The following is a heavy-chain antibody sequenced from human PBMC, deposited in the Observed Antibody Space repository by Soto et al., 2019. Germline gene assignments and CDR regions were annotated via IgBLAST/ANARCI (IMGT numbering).Heavy chain of an antibody. J-gene: IGHJ6*02. CDR2: IGTAGDT. CDR3: VRGYYYGMDV. V-gene: IGHV3-13*01. CDR1: GFTFSSHD. Sequence: EVQLVESGGGLVQPGGSLRLSCAASGFTFSSHDMHWVRQATGRGLEWVSGIGTAGDTYYPDSVKGRFTISNENAKNSLYLQMNSLSAGDTAVYYCVRGYYYGMDVWGQGTTVTVSS.